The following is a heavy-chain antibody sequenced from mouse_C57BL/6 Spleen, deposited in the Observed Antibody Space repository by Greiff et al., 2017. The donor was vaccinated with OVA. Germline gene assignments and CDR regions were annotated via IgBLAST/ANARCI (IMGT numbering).Heavy chain of an antibody. V-gene: IGHV1-47*01. D-gene: IGHD1-1*01. CDR2: FHPYNDDT. Sequence: QVQLQQSGAELVKPGASVKMSCKASGYTFTTYPIEWMKQNHGKSLEWIGNFHPYNDDTKYNEKFKGKATLTVEKSSSTVYFELSRLTSDDSAVYYCARQNYGSSYGYAMDYWGQGTSVTVSS. J-gene: IGHJ4*01. CDR1: GYTFTTYP. CDR3: ARQNYGSSYGYAMDY.